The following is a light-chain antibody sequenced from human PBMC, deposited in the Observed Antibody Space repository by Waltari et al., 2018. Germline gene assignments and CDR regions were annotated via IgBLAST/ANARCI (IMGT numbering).Light chain of an antibody. CDR1: SSDIASYNY. J-gene: IGLJ1*01. Sequence: QSALTQPASVSGSPGQSITISCTGTSSDIASYNYVSWYQQHPGQVPKLIIYEVINRPSGVSHRFSGSKSGNTASLTISGLQPEDEADYYCNSFTTSSTYVFGTGTMVTVL. CDR3: NSFTTSSTYV. CDR2: EVI. V-gene: IGLV2-14*01.